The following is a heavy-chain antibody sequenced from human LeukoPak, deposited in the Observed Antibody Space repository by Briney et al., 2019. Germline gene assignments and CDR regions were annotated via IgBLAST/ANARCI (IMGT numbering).Heavy chain of an antibody. V-gene: IGHV1-18*01. CDR3: AREGGGYCSGGSCYSFSSYSS. J-gene: IGHJ5*02. CDR2: ISAYNGNT. Sequence: ASVKVSCKASGYTFTSYGISWVRQAPGQGLEWMGWISAYNGNTNYAQKLQGRVTMTTDTSTSTAYMELRSLRSDDTAVYYCAREGGGYCSGGSCYSFSSYSSWGQGTLVTVSS. D-gene: IGHD2-15*01. CDR1: GYTFTSYG.